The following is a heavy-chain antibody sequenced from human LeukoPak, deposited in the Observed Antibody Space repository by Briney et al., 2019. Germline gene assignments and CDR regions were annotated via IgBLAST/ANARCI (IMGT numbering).Heavy chain of an antibody. Sequence: VSVKVSCKASGYTFTSYGISWVRQAPGQGLEWMGWISAYNGNTNYAQKLQGRVTMTTDTSTSTAYMELRSLRSDDTAVYYCARALGEADIVVVPAADYGYWGQGTLVTVSS. V-gene: IGHV1-18*01. CDR1: GYTFTSYG. J-gene: IGHJ4*02. CDR2: ISAYNGNT. D-gene: IGHD2-2*01. CDR3: ARALGEADIVVVPAADYGY.